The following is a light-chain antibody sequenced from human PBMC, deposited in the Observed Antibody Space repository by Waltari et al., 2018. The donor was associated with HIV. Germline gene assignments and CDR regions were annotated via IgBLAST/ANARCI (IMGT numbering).Light chain of an antibody. Sequence: SALTQPASVSGSPGQSITLPCTGPASDMTTFNFVPWYQQSPGRAPKLIIFEVYFRPSGVSDRFSGSKSGDTASLTISALRAEDEGDYFCSSYSTRGFVLFGGGTKVTVL. V-gene: IGLV2-14*01. CDR3: SSYSTRGFVL. J-gene: IGLJ3*02. CDR2: EVY. CDR1: ASDMTTFNF.